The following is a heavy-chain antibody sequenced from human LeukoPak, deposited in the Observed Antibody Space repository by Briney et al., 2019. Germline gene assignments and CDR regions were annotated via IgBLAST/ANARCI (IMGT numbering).Heavy chain of an antibody. CDR1: GFTFSSYA. D-gene: IGHD3-10*01. Sequence: GGSLRLSCAASGFTFSSYAMHWVRQAPGKGLEWVAVISYDGSNKYYADSVKGRFTISRDNSKNTLYLQMNSLRAEDTAVYYCARDYYGSGSQVPGYWGQGTLVTVSS. J-gene: IGHJ4*02. CDR3: ARDYYGSGSQVPGY. V-gene: IGHV3-30*04. CDR2: ISYDGSNK.